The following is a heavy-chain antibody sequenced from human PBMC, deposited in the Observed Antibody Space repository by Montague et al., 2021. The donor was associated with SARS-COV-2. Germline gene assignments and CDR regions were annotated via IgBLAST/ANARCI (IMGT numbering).Heavy chain of an antibody. V-gene: IGHV3-7*01. CDR1: GFAFGNFW. Sequence: YLSLSCAASGFAFGNFWMSWIRQAPGKGLEWVANIKQDAGEKYYGESVQGRFTISRDNAKKSLYLQMNSLRVEDTTVYYCATAGSGSYYYYKYGMDVWGQGTTVTVS. CDR3: ATAGSGSYYYYKYGMDV. CDR2: IKQDAGEK. J-gene: IGHJ6*02. D-gene: IGHD3-10*01.